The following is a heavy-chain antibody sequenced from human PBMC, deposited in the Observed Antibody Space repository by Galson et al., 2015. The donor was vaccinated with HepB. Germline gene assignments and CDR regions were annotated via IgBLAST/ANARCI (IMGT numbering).Heavy chain of an antibody. CDR3: AREEGIAARGPVAFDI. J-gene: IGHJ3*02. CDR1: GYTFTGYY. V-gene: IGHV1-2*02. Sequence: SVKVSCKASGYTFTGYYMHWVRQAPGQGLEWMGWINPNSGGTNYAQKFQGRVTMTRDTSISTAYMELSRLRSDDTAVYYCAREEGIAARGPVAFDIWGQGTMVTVSS. CDR2: INPNSGGT. D-gene: IGHD6-6*01.